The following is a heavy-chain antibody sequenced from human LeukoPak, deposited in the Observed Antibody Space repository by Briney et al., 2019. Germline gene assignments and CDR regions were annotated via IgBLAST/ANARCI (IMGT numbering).Heavy chain of an antibody. V-gene: IGHV3-74*01. D-gene: IGHD5-18*01. Sequence: PGGSLRLSCAASGFTFRSSWMHWVRQAPGKGLVWVSRINSDGTTTGYADAVKGRFTISRDNSKNTLYLQMNSLRAEDTAVYYCAKDLGGYSYGHIPDYWGQGTLVTVSS. J-gene: IGHJ4*02. CDR3: AKDLGGYSYGHIPDY. CDR2: INSDGTTT. CDR1: GFTFRSSW.